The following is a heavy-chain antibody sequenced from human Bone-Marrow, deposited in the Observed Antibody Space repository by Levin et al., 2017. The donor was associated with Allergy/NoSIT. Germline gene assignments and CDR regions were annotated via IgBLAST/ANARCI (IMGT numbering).Heavy chain of an antibody. CDR3: VRDLAGRDGN. Sequence: PGGSLRLSCEVSGFSFSTYWMHWVRQGPGKGLVWVSRINEYGSITDYADTVKGRFTISRDNARNTLYLQMNNLRAEDTALYYCVRDLAGRDGNWGQGTLVTVSS. CDR2: INEYGSIT. CDR1: GFSFSTYW. V-gene: IGHV3-74*01. D-gene: IGHD2-21*02. J-gene: IGHJ4*02.